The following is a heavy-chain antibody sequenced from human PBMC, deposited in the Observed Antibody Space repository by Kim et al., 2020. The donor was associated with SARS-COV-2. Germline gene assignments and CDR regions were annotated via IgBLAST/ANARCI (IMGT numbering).Heavy chain of an antibody. V-gene: IGHV1-2*02. J-gene: IGHJ4*02. CDR3: AREVDCSGDSCYAED. D-gene: IGHD2-15*01. CDR2: INPNSGGT. Sequence: ASVKVSCKASGYTFTGYYMHWVRQAPGQGLEWMGWINPNSGGTNYAQKFQGRVTMTRDTSISTAYMELSRLRSDDTAVYYCAREVDCSGDSCYAEDWGQGTLVTVSS. CDR1: GYTFTGYY.